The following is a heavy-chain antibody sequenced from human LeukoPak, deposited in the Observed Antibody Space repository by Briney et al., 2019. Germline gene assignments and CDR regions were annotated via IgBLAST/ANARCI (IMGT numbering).Heavy chain of an antibody. CDR1: GFTFSSYE. Sequence: PGGSLRLSCAASGFTFSSYEMNWVRQAPGEGLEWVSYISSSGGSLKYAESVKGRFTISRGNAKNSLYLQMDSLRAEDTAVYYCTTDHVGATVEFDSWGQGTLVTVSS. D-gene: IGHD1-26*01. V-gene: IGHV3-48*03. CDR2: ISSSGGSL. CDR3: TTDHVGATVEFDS. J-gene: IGHJ4*02.